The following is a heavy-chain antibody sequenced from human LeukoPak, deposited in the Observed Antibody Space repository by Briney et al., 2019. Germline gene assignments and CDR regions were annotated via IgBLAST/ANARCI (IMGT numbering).Heavy chain of an antibody. CDR3: ARYYYGSGSYYGHDY. V-gene: IGHV1-69*13. CDR1: GGTFSGYA. CDR2: IIPIFGTA. Sequence: SVKVSCKASGGTFSGYAISWVRQAPGQGLEWMGGIIPIFGTANYAQKFQGRVTITADESTSTAYMELSSLRSEDTAVYYCARYYYGSGSYYGHDYWGQGTLVTVSS. D-gene: IGHD3-10*01. J-gene: IGHJ4*02.